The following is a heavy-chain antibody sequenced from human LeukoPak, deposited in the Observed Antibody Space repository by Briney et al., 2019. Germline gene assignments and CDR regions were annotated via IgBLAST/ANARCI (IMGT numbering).Heavy chain of an antibody. V-gene: IGHV3-23*01. J-gene: IGHJ4*02. D-gene: IGHD2-15*01. CDR1: GFTFSSYA. Sequence: GGSLRLSCAASGFTFSSYAMNWVRQAPGKGLEWVSAISGSDGSIYYADSVKGRFTISRDNSKNTLYLQMNSLRAEDTAVYYCAKSKVVAATMGRFDYWGQGTLVTVSS. CDR2: ISGSDGSI. CDR3: AKSKVVAATMGRFDY.